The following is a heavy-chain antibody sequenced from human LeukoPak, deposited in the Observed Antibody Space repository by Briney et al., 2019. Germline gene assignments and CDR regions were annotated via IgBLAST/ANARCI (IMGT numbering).Heavy chain of an antibody. Sequence: PSETLSLTCTVSGGSIISNHFWGWIRQPPGKGLERIGSIYYSGITYYNTSPKSRVTMAVDTSKNQISLHLSSVTAADTAVYYCARRTVDTSLVTWFDPWGQGTLVGVSS. CDR3: ARRTVDTSLVTWFDP. CDR2: IYYSGIT. J-gene: IGHJ5*02. D-gene: IGHD5-18*01. CDR1: GGSIISNHF. V-gene: IGHV4-39*01.